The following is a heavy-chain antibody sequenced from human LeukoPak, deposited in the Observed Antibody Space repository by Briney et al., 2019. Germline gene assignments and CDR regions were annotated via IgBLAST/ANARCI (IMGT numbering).Heavy chain of an antibody. J-gene: IGHJ4*02. V-gene: IGHV4-59*01. CDR2: IYFSGST. CDR3: ARGGCSSTSCDEARLGY. D-gene: IGHD2-2*01. CDR1: GGSISSYY. Sequence: SETLSLTCTVSGGSISSYYWSWIRQPPGKGLEWIGYIYFSGSTNYNPSLKSRVTISVDTSKNQFSLKLSSVTAADTAVYYCARGGCSSTSCDEARLGYWGQGTLVTGSS.